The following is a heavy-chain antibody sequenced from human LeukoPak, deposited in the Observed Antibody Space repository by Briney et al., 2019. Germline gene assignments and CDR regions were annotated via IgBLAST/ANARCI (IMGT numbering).Heavy chain of an antibody. V-gene: IGHV3-33*01. J-gene: IGHJ4*02. CDR3: ARGGIASDGSGSFDY. CDR2: IWYDGSNR. CDR1: GFTFSKYV. Sequence: GGSLRLSCAASGFTFSKYVMHWVRQAPGKGLEWVAVIWYDGSNRYYEDSVKGRFTISRDKSKNTLYLQMNSLRAEDTAVYYCARGGIASDGSGSFDYWGQGILVTVSS. D-gene: IGHD3-10*01.